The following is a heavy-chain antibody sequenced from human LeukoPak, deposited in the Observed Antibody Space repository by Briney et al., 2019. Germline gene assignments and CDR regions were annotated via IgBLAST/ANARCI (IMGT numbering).Heavy chain of an antibody. CDR1: GCTFSRYA. CDR2: ISTNWGST. V-gene: IGHV3-64*01. CDR3: AVAYGGYDWEGGFDY. J-gene: IGHJ4*02. Sequence: GGSLRLSCAASGCTFSRYALHWVRQAPGKGLEYVSSISTNWGSTYYANSVKGRFTISSDASKNTLFLQLGSLRAEDMAVYYCAVAYGGYDWEGGFDYWGQGTLVTVSS. D-gene: IGHD5-12*01.